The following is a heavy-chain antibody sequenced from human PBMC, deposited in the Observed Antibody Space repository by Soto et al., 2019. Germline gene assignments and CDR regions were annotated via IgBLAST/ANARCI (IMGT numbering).Heavy chain of an antibody. J-gene: IGHJ5*02. Sequence: SETLSLTCTVTGGPITSGDYYWSWIRQPPGKGLEWIGHIYNSGTTYYSLSFKSRVVMSVDTSNNQFSLKLSSVTAADTAVYYCARESGPGSFDWFDPWGQGTLVTVSS. V-gene: IGHV4-30-4*01. CDR1: GGPITSGDYY. D-gene: IGHD3-10*01. CDR3: ARESGPGSFDWFDP. CDR2: IYNSGTT.